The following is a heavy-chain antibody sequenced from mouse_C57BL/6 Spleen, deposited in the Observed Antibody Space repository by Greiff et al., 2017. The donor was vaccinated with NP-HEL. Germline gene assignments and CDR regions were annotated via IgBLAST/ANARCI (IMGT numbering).Heavy chain of an antibody. J-gene: IGHJ2*01. Sequence: VQLQQSGAELVRPGTSVKVSCKASGYAFTNYLIEWVKQRPGQGLEWIGVINPSNGGTNYNEKFKSKATLTVDKSSSTAYMQLSSLTSEDSAVYYCARRLTGPYYFDYWGQGTTLTVSS. D-gene: IGHD4-1*01. CDR1: GYAFTNYL. V-gene: IGHV1-54*01. CDR2: INPSNGGT. CDR3: ARRLTGPYYFDY.